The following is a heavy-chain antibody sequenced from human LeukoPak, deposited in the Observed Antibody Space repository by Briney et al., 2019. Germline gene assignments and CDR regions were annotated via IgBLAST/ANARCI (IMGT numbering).Heavy chain of an antibody. D-gene: IGHD2-2*01. CDR2: IYYSGST. V-gene: IGHV4-59*01. Sequence: SETLSLTCTVSGGSISSYYWGWIRQPPGKGLEWIGYIYYSGSTNYNPSLKSRVTISVATSKNQFSLKLSSVTAADTAVYYCARVICSSTSCYPDYWGQGTLVTVSS. CDR1: GGSISSYY. J-gene: IGHJ4*02. CDR3: ARVICSSTSCYPDY.